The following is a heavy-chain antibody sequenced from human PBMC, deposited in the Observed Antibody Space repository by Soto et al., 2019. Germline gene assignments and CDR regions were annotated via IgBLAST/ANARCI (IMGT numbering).Heavy chain of an antibody. CDR1: GLTFSSYA. Sequence: EVQLLESGGGLEQPGESLRLSCAASGLTFSSYAMSWVRKAPGKGLEWVSGIDSSGDTTYYADSVKGRFTISRDNSNNTLYLQMNCLRAEDTAVYYCTSALPFDYWGRGTLVTVSS. CDR2: IDSSGDTT. V-gene: IGHV3-23*01. CDR3: TSALPFDY. J-gene: IGHJ4*02.